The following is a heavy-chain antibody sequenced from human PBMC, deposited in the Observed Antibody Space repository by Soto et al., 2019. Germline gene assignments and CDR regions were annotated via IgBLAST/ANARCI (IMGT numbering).Heavy chain of an antibody. J-gene: IGHJ6*02. Sequence: QVQLVQSGAEVKKPGASVKVSCKASGYTFTSYAMHWVRQAPGQRLEWMGWINAGNGNTKYSQKFQGRVTITRDTSESTAYMELSSLRSEDTAVYYCASLGRYCSGGSCYPYYYGMDVWGQGTTVTVSS. CDR2: INAGNGNT. CDR3: ASLGRYCSGGSCYPYYYGMDV. V-gene: IGHV1-3*01. D-gene: IGHD2-15*01. CDR1: GYTFTSYA.